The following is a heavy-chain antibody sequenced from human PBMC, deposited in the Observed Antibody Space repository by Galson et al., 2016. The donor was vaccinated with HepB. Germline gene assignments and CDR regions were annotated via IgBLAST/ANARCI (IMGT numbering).Heavy chain of an antibody. CDR2: IFWDDDK. CDR1: GFSLRTSGVG. CDR3: AGWSAYYTPDY. Sequence: PALVKPTQTLTLTCTFSGFSLRTSGVGVGWIRQPPGKALEWLALIFWDDDKRYSPSLKNRLTITKDTSKNQVVLTMTKMDPVDTATYYCAGWSAYYTPDYWGQGTLVTVSS. V-gene: IGHV2-5*02. J-gene: IGHJ4*02. D-gene: IGHD3-3*01.